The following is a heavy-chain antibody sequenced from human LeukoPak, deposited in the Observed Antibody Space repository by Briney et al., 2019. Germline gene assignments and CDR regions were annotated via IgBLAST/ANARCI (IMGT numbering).Heavy chain of an antibody. CDR1: GGSISSYY. D-gene: IGHD3-22*01. CDR3: ARKPIVNSAWYYFDY. Sequence: SETLSLTCTVSGGSISSYYWSWIRQPPGKGLEWIGYIHYSGNTNYNPSLESRGTISVDTSKNQFSLKLNSVTAADTAVYYCARKPIVNSAWYYFDYWGQGTLVTVSS. V-gene: IGHV4-59*08. CDR2: IHYSGNT. J-gene: IGHJ4*02.